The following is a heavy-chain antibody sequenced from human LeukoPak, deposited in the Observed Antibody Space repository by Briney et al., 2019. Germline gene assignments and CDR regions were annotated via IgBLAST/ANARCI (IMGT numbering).Heavy chain of an antibody. CDR3: ARAMVRGVIGILPHY. D-gene: IGHD3-10*01. CDR2: MNPNSGNT. V-gene: IGHV1-8*02. Sequence: GASVKVSCKASGYTFTSYGISWVRQAPGQGLEWMGWMNPNSGNTGYAQKFQGRVTMTRNTSISTAYMELSSLRSEDTAVYYCARAMVRGVIGILPHYWGQGTLVTVSS. CDR1: GYTFTSYG. J-gene: IGHJ4*02.